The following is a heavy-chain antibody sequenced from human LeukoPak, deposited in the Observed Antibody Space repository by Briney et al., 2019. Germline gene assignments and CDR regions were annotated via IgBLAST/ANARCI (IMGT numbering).Heavy chain of an antibody. Sequence: SETLSLTCTVSGGSISSSSYYWGWIRQPPGKGLEWIGSIYYSGSTYYNPSLKSRVTISVDTSKNQFSPKLSSVTAADTAVYYCARTKEIWFEENWFDPWGQGTLVTVSS. J-gene: IGHJ5*02. D-gene: IGHD3-10*01. CDR2: IYYSGST. CDR3: ARTKEIWFEENWFDP. CDR1: GGSISSSSYY. V-gene: IGHV4-39*01.